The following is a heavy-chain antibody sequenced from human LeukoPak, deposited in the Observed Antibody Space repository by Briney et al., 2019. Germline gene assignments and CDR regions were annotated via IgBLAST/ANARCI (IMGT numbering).Heavy chain of an antibody. CDR1: GGSISSYY. CDR2: IYYSGST. D-gene: IGHD5-24*01. Sequence: SETLSLTCTVSGGSISSYYWSWIRQPPGKGLEWIGYIYYSGSTNYNPSLKRRVTISVDTSKNQFSLKLSSVTAADTAVYYCARVVDGYNLAFDYWGQGTLVTVSS. J-gene: IGHJ4*02. CDR3: ARVVDGYNLAFDY. V-gene: IGHV4-59*01.